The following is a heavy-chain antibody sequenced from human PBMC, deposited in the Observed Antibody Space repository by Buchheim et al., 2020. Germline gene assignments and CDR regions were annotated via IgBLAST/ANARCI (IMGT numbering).Heavy chain of an antibody. CDR1: GFTFSSYG. CDR2: ISYDGSNK. V-gene: IGHV3-30*18. J-gene: IGHJ4*02. Sequence: VQLVESGGGLVQPGGSLRLSCAASGFTFSSYGMHWVRQAPGKGLEWVAVISYDGSNKYYADSVKGRFTISRDNSKNTLYLQMNSLRAEDTAVYYCAKAQGTAMVTVPFDYWGQGTL. D-gene: IGHD5-18*01. CDR3: AKAQGTAMVTVPFDY.